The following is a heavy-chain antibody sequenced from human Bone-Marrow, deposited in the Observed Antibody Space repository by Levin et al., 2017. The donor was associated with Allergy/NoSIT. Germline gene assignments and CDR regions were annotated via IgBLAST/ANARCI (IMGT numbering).Heavy chain of an antibody. CDR1: GTSISGSYW. D-gene: IGHD3/OR15-3a*01. V-gene: IGHV4-4*02. Sequence: SETLSLTCAVSGTSISGSYWWCWVRQSPGKGLEWIGEIFDSGTANYNPSLKSRVTMSMDESKNKFSLYLTSVTAADTAVYYCAGERGPQTRPFDFWGQGALVTVSS. J-gene: IGHJ1*01. CDR3: AGERGPQTRPFDF. CDR2: IFDSGTA.